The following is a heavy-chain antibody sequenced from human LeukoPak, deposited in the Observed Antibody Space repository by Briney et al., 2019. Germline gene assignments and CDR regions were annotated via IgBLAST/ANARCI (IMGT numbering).Heavy chain of an antibody. J-gene: IGHJ4*02. CDR1: GFTLSSYA. CDR3: AKDSRGSYVRVFDY. V-gene: IGHV3-23*01. D-gene: IGHD3-10*02. CDR2: INGGNIYT. Sequence: QPGGSLRLSCAASGFTLSSYAMTWVRQAPGKGLEWVPAINGGNIYTYYADSVKGRFTISRDNSKNTLYLQMNSLGAEDTAMYYCAKDSRGSYVRVFDYWGQGILVTVSS.